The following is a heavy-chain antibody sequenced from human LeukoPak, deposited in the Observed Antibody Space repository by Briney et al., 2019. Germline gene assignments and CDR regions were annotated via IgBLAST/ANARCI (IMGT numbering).Heavy chain of an antibody. J-gene: IGHJ6*03. CDR2: INTNTGNP. D-gene: IGHD2-8*01. CDR1: GYTFTGYY. CDR3: ARTAVYANYYYYYMDV. Sequence: ASVKVSCKASGYTFTGYYMHWVRQAPGQGLEWMGWINTNTGNPTYAQGFTGRFVFSLDTSVSTAYLQISSLKAEDTAVYYCARTAVYANYYYYYMDVWGKGTTVTVSS. V-gene: IGHV7-4-1*02.